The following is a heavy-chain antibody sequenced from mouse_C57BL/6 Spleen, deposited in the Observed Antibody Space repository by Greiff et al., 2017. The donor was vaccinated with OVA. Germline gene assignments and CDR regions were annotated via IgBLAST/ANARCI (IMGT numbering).Heavy chain of an antibody. J-gene: IGHJ2*01. Sequence: EVKLVESGGGLVKPGGSLKLSCAASGFTFSDYGMHWVRQAPEKGLAWVAYISSGSSTIYSADTVKGRFTISRDNAKNTLFLQMTSLRSEDTAMYYCARSFYYGNYFFDYWGQGTTLTVSS. CDR1: GFTFSDYG. CDR2: ISSGSSTI. D-gene: IGHD2-1*01. CDR3: ARSFYYGNYFFDY. V-gene: IGHV5-17*01.